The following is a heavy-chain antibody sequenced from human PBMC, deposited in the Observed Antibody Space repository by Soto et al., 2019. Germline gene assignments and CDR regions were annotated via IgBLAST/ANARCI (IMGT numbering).Heavy chain of an antibody. J-gene: IGHJ4*02. CDR1: GFTFSSYA. CDR3: SKGPPNGAAEIDY. V-gene: IGHV3-23*01. D-gene: IGHD6-13*01. CDR2: ITGSGGGT. Sequence: GALRLSCAASGFTFSSYAMSWVRQAPGKGLEWVSAITGSGGGTYYADSVKGRFTISRDNSKNTLCLQMNSLRAEDTAVYYCSKGPPNGAAEIDYWGQGTLVTVSS.